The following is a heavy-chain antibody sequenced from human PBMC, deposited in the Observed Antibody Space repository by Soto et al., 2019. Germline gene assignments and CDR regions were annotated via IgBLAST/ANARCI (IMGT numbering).Heavy chain of an antibody. CDR3: ARGDREVVVVVAAKAYFDY. CDR1: GGSFSGYY. J-gene: IGHJ4*02. D-gene: IGHD2-15*01. Sequence: SETLSLTCAVYGGSFSGYYWSWIRQPPGKGLEWIGEINHSGSTNYNPSLKSRVTISVDTSKNQFSLKLSSVTAADTAVYYCARGDREVVVVVAAKAYFDYWGQGTLVTVSS. CDR2: INHSGST. V-gene: IGHV4-34*01.